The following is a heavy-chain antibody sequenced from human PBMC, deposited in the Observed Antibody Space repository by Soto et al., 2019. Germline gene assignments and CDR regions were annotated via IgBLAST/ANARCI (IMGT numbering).Heavy chain of an antibody. CDR2: IYHSGST. V-gene: IGHV4-30-4*01. CDR1: GGSISSGDDY. J-gene: IGHJ5*02. D-gene: IGHD6-6*01. CDR3: ARERPDGARLDP. Sequence: PSEILSLTCTVAGGSISSGDDYWSWIRQPPGKGLEWIGYIYHSGSTYYNPSLKSRVTISVDTSKNQFSLKLSSVTAADTAVYYCARERPDGARLDPWGQGTLVTVSS.